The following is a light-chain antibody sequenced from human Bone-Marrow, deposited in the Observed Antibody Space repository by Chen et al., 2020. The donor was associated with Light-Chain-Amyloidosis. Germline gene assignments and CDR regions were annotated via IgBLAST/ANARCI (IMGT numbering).Light chain of an antibody. J-gene: IGLJ2*01. CDR1: DLPTKY. CDR3: QSADSSGTYAVI. Sequence: SYELTQQPSVSVSPGPTARITCSGDDLPTKYAYWYQQKPGQAPVLVIHRDTERPSGISERFSGSSSGTTATLPISGVQAEDEADFHSQSADSSGTYAVIFGGGTNLTVL. V-gene: IGLV3-25*03. CDR2: RDT.